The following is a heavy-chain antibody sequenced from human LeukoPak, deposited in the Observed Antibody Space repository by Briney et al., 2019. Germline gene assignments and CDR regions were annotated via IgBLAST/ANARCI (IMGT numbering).Heavy chain of an antibody. CDR1: GGSFSGYY. CDR2: INRSGST. Sequence: PSETLSLTCAVYGGSFSGYYWSWIRQPPGKGLEWIGEINRSGSTNYNPSLKSRVTISVDTSKNQFSLKLSSVTAADTAVYYCARLYYDFWSGYSGFDPWGQGTLVTVSS. CDR3: ARLYYDFWSGYSGFDP. D-gene: IGHD3-3*01. J-gene: IGHJ5*02. V-gene: IGHV4-34*01.